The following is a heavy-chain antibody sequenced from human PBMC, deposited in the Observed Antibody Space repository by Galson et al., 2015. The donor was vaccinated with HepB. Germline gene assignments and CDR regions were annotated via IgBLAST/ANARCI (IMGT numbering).Heavy chain of an antibody. CDR2: ISGSGGST. Sequence: SLRLSCAASGFTFSSYAMSWVRQAPGKGLEWVSAISGSGGSTYYADSVKGRFTISRDNPKNSLYLQMDSLRAEDTAVYYCARQSAAPGYYYGMDVWGQGTTVTVSS. CDR1: GFTFSSYA. CDR3: ARQSAAPGYYYGMDV. J-gene: IGHJ6*02. D-gene: IGHD6-13*01. V-gene: IGHV3-23*01.